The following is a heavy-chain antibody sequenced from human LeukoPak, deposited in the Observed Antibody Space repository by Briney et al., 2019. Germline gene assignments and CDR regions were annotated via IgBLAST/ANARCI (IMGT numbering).Heavy chain of an antibody. Sequence: GGSLRLSCAASGFTFSSYAMHWVRQAPGKGLEWVAVISYDGSNKYYADSVKGRFTISRDNSKNTLYLQMNSLRAEDTAGYYCHSRMGATWGYFDYWGQGTLVTVSS. V-gene: IGHV3-30*04. D-gene: IGHD1-26*01. CDR2: ISYDGSNK. CDR3: HSRMGATWGYFDY. CDR1: GFTFSSYA. J-gene: IGHJ4*02.